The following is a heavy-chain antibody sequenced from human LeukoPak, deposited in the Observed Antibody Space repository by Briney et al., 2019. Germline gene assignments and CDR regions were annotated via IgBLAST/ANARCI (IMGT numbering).Heavy chain of an antibody. V-gene: IGHV4-30-2*01. CDR3: ARAVTISGNWFDP. CDR2: IYHSGST. D-gene: IGHD3-3*01. Sequence: SETLSLTCAVSGGSISSGGYSWSWIRQPPGKGLEWIGYIYHSGSTYYNPSLKSRVTISVDRSKNQFSLKLSSVTAADTAVYYCARAVTISGNWFDPWGQGTLVTVSS. J-gene: IGHJ5*02. CDR1: GGSISSGGYS.